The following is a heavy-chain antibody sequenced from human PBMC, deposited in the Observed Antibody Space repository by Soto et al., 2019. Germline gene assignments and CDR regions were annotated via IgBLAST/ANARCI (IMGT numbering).Heavy chain of an antibody. D-gene: IGHD6-19*01. Sequence: SENLSLTCTVSGGSISSYYWSWIRQPPGKGLEWIGYIYYSGSTNYNPSLKSRVTISVDTSKNQFSLKLSSVTAADTAVYYCARGGSIAVAAAFDIWGQGTMVTVSS. CDR1: GGSISSYY. J-gene: IGHJ3*02. V-gene: IGHV4-59*01. CDR2: IYYSGST. CDR3: ARGGSIAVAAAFDI.